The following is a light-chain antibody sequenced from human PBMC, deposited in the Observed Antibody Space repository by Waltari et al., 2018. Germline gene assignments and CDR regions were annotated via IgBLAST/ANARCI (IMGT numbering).Light chain of an antibody. CDR1: SSNTGAGCD. CDR2: RDD. Sequence: QSVLTQPPSVSGAPGPRVTIPCTGSSSNTGAGCDVHWYQQIPGSAPKGLIYRDDNRPSGVPGRFSGSKSGTSASLSVTGLHVEDEADYFCQSYDRDLNAVLFGGGTKLTVL. V-gene: IGLV1-40*01. CDR3: QSYDRDLNAVL. J-gene: IGLJ2*01.